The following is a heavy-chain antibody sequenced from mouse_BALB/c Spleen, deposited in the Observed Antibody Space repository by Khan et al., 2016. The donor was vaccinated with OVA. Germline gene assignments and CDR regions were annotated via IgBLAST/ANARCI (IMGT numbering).Heavy chain of an antibody. CDR3: ASGGAAYYKNDGGAMEY. Sequence: QVQLQQSGPELKKPGETVRISCKASGYTFTTAGIQWVQQMPGKGLKWIGWINTHSGVPKYAEDFKGRFAFSLEISVNTAYLQITNLKNEDTATYFFASGGAAYYKNDGGAMEYWGQGTSVTVSS. V-gene: IGHV9-4*02. D-gene: IGHD2-12*01. CDR2: INTHSGVP. CDR1: GYTFTTAG. J-gene: IGHJ4*01.